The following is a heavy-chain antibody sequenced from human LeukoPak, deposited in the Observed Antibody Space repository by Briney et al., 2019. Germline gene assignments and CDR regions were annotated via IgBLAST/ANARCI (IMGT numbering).Heavy chain of an antibody. J-gene: IGHJ3*02. CDR1: GFTFSAYA. Sequence: PGGSLRLSCAASGFTFSAYAMHWVRQAPGKGLEWVAVISYDGSNKYYADSVKGRFTISGDKSKDRLYLQMKSLRPEDTAVYYCARGPGPIAGAKNPFDIWGQGTMVTVSS. V-gene: IGHV3-30*01. CDR2: ISYDGSNK. CDR3: ARGPGPIAGAKNPFDI. D-gene: IGHD1-26*01.